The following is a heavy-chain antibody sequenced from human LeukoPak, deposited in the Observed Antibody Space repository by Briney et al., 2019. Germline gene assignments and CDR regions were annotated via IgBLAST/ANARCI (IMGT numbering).Heavy chain of an antibody. CDR3: TTGTDGGDSYGDY. J-gene: IGHJ4*02. V-gene: IGHV5-51*01. Sequence: GEPLKISCKGSGHSFTSYWIGWVRQMPGKGLEWMGIIYPGDSDTRYSPSFQGQVTISADKSIRTAYLQCSSLKASDTAMYYCTTGTDGGDSYGDYWGQGTLVTVSS. D-gene: IGHD5-18*01. CDR1: GHSFTSYW. CDR2: IYPGDSDT.